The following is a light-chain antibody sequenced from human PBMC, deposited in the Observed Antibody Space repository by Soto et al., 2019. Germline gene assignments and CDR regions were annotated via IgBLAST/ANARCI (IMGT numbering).Light chain of an antibody. CDR1: SSDVGAYNY. Sequence: QSVLTQPASVSGSPGQSITISCTGTSSDVGAYNYVSWYQHHPGKAPKLMIYDVNNRPSGVSNRFSGSKSGNTASLTISGLQAEDEADYYCSSYTSSSTPDVFGTGTKLTVL. CDR3: SSYTSSSTPDV. V-gene: IGLV2-14*03. CDR2: DVN. J-gene: IGLJ1*01.